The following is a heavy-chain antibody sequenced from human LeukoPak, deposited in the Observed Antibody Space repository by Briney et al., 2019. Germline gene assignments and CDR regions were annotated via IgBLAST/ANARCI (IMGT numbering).Heavy chain of an antibody. CDR1: GFTFSNYA. D-gene: IGHD2-2*01. Sequence: GVSLRLSCAASGFTFSNYALSWVPPAPGKGLEWCSAISGSGGSTYYAYSVKGRITMSTDISKNTLYLNMHSLRAEDTAEYACAKDFEYAISCSFDYWGQERLVTV. J-gene: IGHJ4*02. V-gene: IGHV3-23*01. CDR3: AKDFEYAISCSFDY. CDR2: ISGSGGST.